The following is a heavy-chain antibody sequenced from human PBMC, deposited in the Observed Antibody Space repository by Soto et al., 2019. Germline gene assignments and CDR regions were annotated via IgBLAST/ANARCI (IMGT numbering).Heavy chain of an antibody. J-gene: IGHJ1*01. CDR3: AKGVPGIAVAGTGYFQH. V-gene: IGHV3-23*01. CDR2: ISGSGDST. CDR1: GFTFSTYA. Sequence: GGSLRLSCAASGFTFSTYAMSWVRQAPGKGLEWVSGISGSGDSTYYADSVKGRFTISRDNSKNTLYLQMNSLRAEDTAVYYCAKGVPGIAVAGTGYFQHWGQGTLVTVSS. D-gene: IGHD6-19*01.